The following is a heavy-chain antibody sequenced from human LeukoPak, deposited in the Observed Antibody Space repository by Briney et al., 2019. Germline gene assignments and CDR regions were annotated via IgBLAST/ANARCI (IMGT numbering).Heavy chain of an antibody. CDR1: GGSISNYY. CDR3: ARGHYDSSDYYYADAFDI. CDR2: IYYSGTT. D-gene: IGHD3-22*01. J-gene: IGHJ3*02. V-gene: IGHV4-59*08. Sequence: SETLSLTCTGSGGSISNYYWSWIRQPPGKGLEWIGYIYYSGTTNYNPSLKSRVTISVDTSKNQFSLKLSSVTAADTAVYHCARGHYDSSDYYYADAFDIWGQGTMVTVSS.